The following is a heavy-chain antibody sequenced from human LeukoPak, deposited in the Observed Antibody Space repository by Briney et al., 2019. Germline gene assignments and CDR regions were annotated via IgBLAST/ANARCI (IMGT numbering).Heavy chain of an antibody. D-gene: IGHD3-22*01. J-gene: IGHJ4*02. V-gene: IGHV4-38-2*02. CDR1: GYSISSGYY. CDR3: ARIMGYYYVMEPDY. CDR2: IYHSGST. Sequence: PSETLSLTCTVSGYSISSGYYWGWIRQPPGKGLEWIGSIYHSGSTYYNPSLKSRVTISVDASKNQFSLKLSSVTAADTAVYYCARIMGYYYVMEPDYWGQGTLVTVSS.